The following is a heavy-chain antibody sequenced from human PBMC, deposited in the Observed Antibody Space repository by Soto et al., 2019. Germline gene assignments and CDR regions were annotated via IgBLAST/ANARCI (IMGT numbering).Heavy chain of an antibody. CDR3: ARSQSLNSIAAAGTKYFQH. Sequence: ASVKVSCKASGYTFTGYYMHWVRQVPGQGLEWMGWINPNSGGTNYAQKFQGRVTMTRDTSISTAYMELSRLRSDDTAVYYCARSQSLNSIAAAGTKYFQHWGQGTLVTVSS. D-gene: IGHD6-13*01. CDR2: INPNSGGT. CDR1: GYTFTGYY. V-gene: IGHV1-2*02. J-gene: IGHJ1*01.